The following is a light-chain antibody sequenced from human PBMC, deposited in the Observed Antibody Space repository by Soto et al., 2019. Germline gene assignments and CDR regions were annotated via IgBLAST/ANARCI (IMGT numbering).Light chain of an antibody. J-gene: IGLJ2*01. CDR1: SSDVGGYNY. CDR3: SSYTSGSTLVV. Sequence: QSALTQPASVSGSPGQSITISCTGTSSDVGGYNYVSWYQQHPGKAPKLMIYDVSNRPSGVSNRFSGSKSGNTASLTISGLQAEDEADYYCSSYTSGSTLVVFGGWTKLTVL. V-gene: IGLV2-14*01. CDR2: DVS.